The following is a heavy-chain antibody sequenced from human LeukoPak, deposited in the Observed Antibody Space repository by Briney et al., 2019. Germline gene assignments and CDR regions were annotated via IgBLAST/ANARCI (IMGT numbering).Heavy chain of an antibody. CDR3: AKDLRGYCGGDCYSAEY. Sequence: GGSLRLSCAASGFTFSSYAMSWLRQAPGKGLDWVSTISDSGGSTHYADSVKGRFTISRDGSKNTVYLQMNSLRAEDTAVYYCAKDLRGYCGGDCYSAEYWGRGTLVTVSS. V-gene: IGHV3-23*01. D-gene: IGHD2-21*02. CDR1: GFTFSSYA. CDR2: ISDSGGST. J-gene: IGHJ4*02.